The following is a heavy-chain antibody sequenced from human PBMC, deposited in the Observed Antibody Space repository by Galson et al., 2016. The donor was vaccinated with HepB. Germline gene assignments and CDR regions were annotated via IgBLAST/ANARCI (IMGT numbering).Heavy chain of an antibody. CDR1: GVDVSSNY. J-gene: IGHJ3*01. V-gene: IGHV3-66*02. Sequence: SMRLSSAASGVDVSSNYMGCVRQAPRKRLGWVSIIYSAGSVHYADSVQGRVPISRDNSRNTLYLQMNRLRPDDSALYYCARGEGPLIVAVDAFDLWGQGTMVIVSS. D-gene: IGHD3-22*01. CDR3: ARGEGPLIVAVDAFDL. CDR2: IYSAGSV.